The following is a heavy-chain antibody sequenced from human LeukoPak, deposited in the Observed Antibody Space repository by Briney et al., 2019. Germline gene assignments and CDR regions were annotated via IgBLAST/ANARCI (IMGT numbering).Heavy chain of an antibody. Sequence: GGSLRLSCAASGFSFDDYAMHWVRQAPGKGLEWVSGTSWNSGSIGYADSVKGRFTISKDNVKNSLYLHMNTLRAEDTAFYYCAKGYSSGWSLPFDYWGQGTLVTVSS. CDR1: GFSFDDYA. D-gene: IGHD6-13*01. CDR2: TSWNSGSI. V-gene: IGHV3-9*01. J-gene: IGHJ4*02. CDR3: AKGYSSGWSLPFDY.